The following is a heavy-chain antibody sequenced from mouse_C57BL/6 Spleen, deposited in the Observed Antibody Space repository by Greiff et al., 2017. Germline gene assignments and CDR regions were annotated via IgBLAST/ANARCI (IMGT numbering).Heavy chain of an antibody. Sequence: EVMLVESGGGLVKPGGSLKLSCAASGFTFSSYAMSWVRQTPEKRLEWVATISDGGSYNYYPDNVQGRFTISRDNAKNNLYLQMIHLKSEDTAMYYCARTRDGYYRSYFDFWGQGTTLTVSS. J-gene: IGHJ2*01. CDR2: ISDGGSYN. CDR1: GFTFSSYA. CDR3: ARTRDGYYRSYFDF. V-gene: IGHV5-4*03. D-gene: IGHD2-3*01.